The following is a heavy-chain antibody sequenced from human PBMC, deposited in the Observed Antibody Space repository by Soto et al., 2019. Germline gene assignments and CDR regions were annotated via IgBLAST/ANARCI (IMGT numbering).Heavy chain of an antibody. Sequence: QVQLVQSGAEVKKPGASVKVSCKASGYTFTSFDINWVRQATGQGLEWMGWMNPNSGNTDYAQNFQGRVTMTRNTSISTAYMELSSLRSEDTAVYYCANSQHPGYSSSWYPRNWFDPWGQGTLVTVSS. J-gene: IGHJ5*02. CDR3: ANSQHPGYSSSWYPRNWFDP. CDR2: MNPNSGNT. CDR1: GYTFTSFD. D-gene: IGHD6-13*01. V-gene: IGHV1-8*01.